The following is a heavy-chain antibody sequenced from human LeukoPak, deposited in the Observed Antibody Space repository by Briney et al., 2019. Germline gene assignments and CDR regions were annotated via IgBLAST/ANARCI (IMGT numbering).Heavy chain of an antibody. J-gene: IGHJ4*02. Sequence: PGGSLRLSCAASGFSFSSYGMHWVCQAPGKGLEWVAVIWYDGSNKYYADSLKGRFTISRDNSKNTLYLQMNSLRAEDTAVYYCARDDHGIVAAGIDYWGQGTLVTVSS. D-gene: IGHD6-13*01. CDR1: GFSFSSYG. V-gene: IGHV3-33*01. CDR2: IWYDGSNK. CDR3: ARDDHGIVAAGIDY.